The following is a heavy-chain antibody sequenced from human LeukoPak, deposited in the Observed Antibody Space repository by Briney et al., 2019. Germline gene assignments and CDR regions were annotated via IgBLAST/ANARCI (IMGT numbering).Heavy chain of an antibody. J-gene: IGHJ4*02. V-gene: IGHV3-21*01. CDR2: ISSSSSYI. D-gene: IGHD4-17*01. CDR1: GFTFSSYA. Sequence: GGSLRLSCAASGFTFSSYAMSWVRQAPGKGLEWVSSISSSSSYIYYADSVKGRFTISRDNAKNSLYLQMNSLRAEDTAVCYCARDLSGDYYFDYWGQGTLVTVSS. CDR3: ARDLSGDYYFDY.